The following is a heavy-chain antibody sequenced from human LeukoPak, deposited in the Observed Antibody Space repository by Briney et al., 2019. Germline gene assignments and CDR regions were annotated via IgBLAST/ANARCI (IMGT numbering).Heavy chain of an antibody. V-gene: IGHV3-33*06. D-gene: IGHD6-13*01. J-gene: IGHJ4*02. CDR2: IWYDGSNK. CDR3: AKAQYSSSWYYFDY. Sequence: GGSLRLSCAASGFTFSSYGMHWVRQAPGKGLEWVAVIWYDGSNKYHADSVKGRFTISRDNSKNTLYLQMNSLRAEDTAVYYCAKAQYSSSWYYFDYWGQGTLVTVSS. CDR1: GFTFSSYG.